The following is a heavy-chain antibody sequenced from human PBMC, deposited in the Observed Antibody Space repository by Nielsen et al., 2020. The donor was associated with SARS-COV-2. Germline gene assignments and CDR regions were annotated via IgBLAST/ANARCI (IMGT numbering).Heavy chain of an antibody. Sequence: GESLKISCAASGFTFSNYAMHWVRQAPGKGLEWMTIISYDGTEHYADSVKGRFTISIDNSKNTVYLQMNSLKVEDTAVYFCARETIDHTSSFIDCWGQGTLVTVSS. CDR2: ISYDGTE. V-gene: IGHV3-30*14. CDR3: ARETIDHTSSFIDC. D-gene: IGHD2-2*01. CDR1: GFTFSNYA. J-gene: IGHJ4*02.